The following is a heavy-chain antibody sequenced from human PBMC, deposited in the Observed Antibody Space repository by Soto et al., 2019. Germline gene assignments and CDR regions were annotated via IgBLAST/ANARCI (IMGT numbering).Heavy chain of an antibody. CDR3: ARAGHDYGDNDAFDI. CDR2: IYYSGST. J-gene: IGHJ3*02. Sequence: QVQLQESGPGLVKPSETLSLTCTVSGGSISSYYWSWIRQPPGKGLQWIGYIYYSGSTNYNPSLKSRVTISVDTSKNQFSLTLSSVTAADTAVYYCARAGHDYGDNDAFDIWGQGTMVTVSS. D-gene: IGHD4-17*01. CDR1: GGSISSYY. V-gene: IGHV4-59*01.